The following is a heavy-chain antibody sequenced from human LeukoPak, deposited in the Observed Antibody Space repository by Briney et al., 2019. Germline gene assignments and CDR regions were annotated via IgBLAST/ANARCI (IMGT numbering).Heavy chain of an antibody. V-gene: IGHV3-74*01. CDR3: ARAPSEIGGYYPEYFRH. CDR2: IKSDGST. D-gene: IGHD3-22*01. J-gene: IGHJ1*01. Sequence: PGGSLRLSCALSGFTFSSYWMHWVRQAPGRGLVWVSRIKSDGSTRYADSVKGRFTVSRDNAKNTVSLQMNSLRAEDTGVYYCARAPSEIGGYYPEYFRHWGQGTLVIVSS. CDR1: GFTFSSYW.